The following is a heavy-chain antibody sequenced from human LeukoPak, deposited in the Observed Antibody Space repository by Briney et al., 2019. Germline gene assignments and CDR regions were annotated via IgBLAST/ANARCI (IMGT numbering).Heavy chain of an antibody. CDR2: INPNSGGT. J-gene: IGHJ4*02. D-gene: IGHD4-11*01. CDR1: GYTFTGYD. CDR3: ARDAIVRDYSNSDY. V-gene: IGHV1-2*02. Sequence: ASVKLSCKASGYTFTGYDIHWVRQAPGQGLEWMGWINPNSGGTNYAQKFQGRVTMTRDTSISTVYMELSRLTSDDTAVYYCARDAIVRDYSNSDYWGQGTLVTVSS.